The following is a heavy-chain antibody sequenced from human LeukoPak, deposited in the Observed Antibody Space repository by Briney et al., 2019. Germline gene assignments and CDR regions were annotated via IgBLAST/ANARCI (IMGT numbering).Heavy chain of an antibody. CDR2: IIPILGIA. J-gene: IGHJ4*02. CDR1: GGTFSSYA. CDR3: ARDLTYYYDSSGYYYDY. V-gene: IGHV1-69*04. D-gene: IGHD3-22*01. Sequence: SVKVSCKASGGTFSSYAISWVRQAPGQGLEWMGRIIPILGIADYAQKFQGRVTITADKSTSTAYMELSSLRSEDTAVYYCARDLTYYYDSSGYYYDYWGQGTLVTVSS.